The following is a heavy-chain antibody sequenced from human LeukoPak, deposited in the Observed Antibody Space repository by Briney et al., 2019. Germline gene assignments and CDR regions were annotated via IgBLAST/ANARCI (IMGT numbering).Heavy chain of an antibody. V-gene: IGHV3-21*01. CDR2: ITSSSSYI. Sequence: GGSLRLSCAASGFTFSAYNMNWVRQTPGKGLEWVSSITSSSSYIYYADSVKGRFTISRDNAKNSLYLQMNSLRDEDTAIYYCARDPYSGTYYQYYYYYMDVWGKGTTVTVSS. J-gene: IGHJ6*03. CDR3: ARDPYSGTYYQYYYYYMDV. CDR1: GFTFSAYN. D-gene: IGHD1-26*01.